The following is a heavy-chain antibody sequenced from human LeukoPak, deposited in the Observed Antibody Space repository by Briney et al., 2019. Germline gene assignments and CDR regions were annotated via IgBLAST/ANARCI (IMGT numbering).Heavy chain of an antibody. J-gene: IGHJ4*02. CDR3: ATGFTWSLES. CDR1: GFTFSSFA. V-gene: IGHV3-23*01. Sequence: PGGSLRLSCAASGFTFSSFAMSWVRQAPGKGLDWVSAISGSGSSTSYADSVKGRFTISRDKSKNTLYMQMKSLRPEDTALYYCATGFTWSLESWGQGTMVAVSS. D-gene: IGHD2-8*02. CDR2: ISGSGSST.